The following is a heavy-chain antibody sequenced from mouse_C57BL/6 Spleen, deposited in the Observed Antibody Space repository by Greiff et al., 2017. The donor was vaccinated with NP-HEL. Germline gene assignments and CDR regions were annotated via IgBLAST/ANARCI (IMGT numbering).Heavy chain of an antibody. CDR2: ILPGSGRT. J-gene: IGHJ2*01. CDR3: ARRGYYGSRIDY. V-gene: IGHV1-9*01. Sequence: QVQLKESGAELMKPGASVKLSCKATGYTFTGYWIEWVKQRPGHGLEWIGEILPGSGRTNYNEKFKGKATYTADTSSNTAYMQLSSLTTEDSAIYDCARRGYYGSRIDYRGKGTTLTAAS. D-gene: IGHD1-1*01. CDR1: GYTFTGYW.